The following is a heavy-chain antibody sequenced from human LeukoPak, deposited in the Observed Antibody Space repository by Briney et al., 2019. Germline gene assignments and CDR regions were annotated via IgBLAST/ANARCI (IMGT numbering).Heavy chain of an antibody. CDR3: ANVGRYFDWLLGVG. D-gene: IGHD3-9*01. V-gene: IGHV3-23*01. CDR1: GFTFSSYA. CDR2: ISGSGGST. Sequence: HPGASLRLSCAASGFTFSSYAMSWVRQAPGKGLEWVSAISGSGGSTYYADSVKGRFTISRDNSKNTLYLQMNSLRAEDTAVYYCANVGRYFDWLLGVGWGQGTLVTVSS. J-gene: IGHJ4*02.